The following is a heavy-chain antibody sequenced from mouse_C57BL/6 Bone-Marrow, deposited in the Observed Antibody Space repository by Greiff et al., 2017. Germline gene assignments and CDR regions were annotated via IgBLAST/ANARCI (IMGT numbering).Heavy chain of an antibody. CDR2: IDPSDSYT. CDR3: ASRSSFPGFAY. V-gene: IGHV1-59*01. Sequence: QVQLQQPGAELVRPGTSVKLSCKASGYTFTSYWMHWVKQRPGQGLEWIGVIDPSDSYTNYNQKIKGKATLTVDPSSSTAYMQLRSLTSEDSAVYYGASRSSFPGFAYWGQGTLVTVSA. CDR1: GYTFTSYW. J-gene: IGHJ3*01.